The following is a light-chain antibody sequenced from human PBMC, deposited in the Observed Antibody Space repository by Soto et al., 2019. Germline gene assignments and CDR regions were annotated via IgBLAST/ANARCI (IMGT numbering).Light chain of an antibody. V-gene: IGKV3-20*01. Sequence: MVLTQSPGTLSLSPRETATLSCTASQSVSSSYLAWYQQKSGQAPCLLIYGASSRATDIPARFSRRGSGTDFTITMRRLQPEDFAVYYCPQYGGSPHWTFGKGTTVPI. CDR3: PQYGGSPHWT. J-gene: IGKJ1*01. CDR2: GAS. CDR1: QSVSSSY.